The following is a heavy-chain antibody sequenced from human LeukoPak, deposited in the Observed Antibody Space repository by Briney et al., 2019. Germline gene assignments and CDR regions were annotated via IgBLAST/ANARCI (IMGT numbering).Heavy chain of an antibody. CDR2: IYYSGST. J-gene: IGHJ2*01. Sequence: SETLSLTCTVSGGSISSYYWSWIRQPPGKGLEWIGYIYYSGSTNYNPSLKSRVTISVDTSKNQFSLKLSSVTAADTAVYYCARVYYSSSYDYWYFDLWGRGTLVTVSS. D-gene: IGHD6-13*01. CDR1: GGSISSYY. V-gene: IGHV4-59*13. CDR3: ARVYYSSSYDYWYFDL.